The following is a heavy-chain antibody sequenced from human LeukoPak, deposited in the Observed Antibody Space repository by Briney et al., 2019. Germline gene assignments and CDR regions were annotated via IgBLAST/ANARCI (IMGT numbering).Heavy chain of an antibody. CDR2: ITFSSSYI. V-gene: IGHV3-21*01. Sequence: GGSLRLSCAASGFTFSSYNMNWVRRAPGKGLEWVSSITFSSSYIYYADSVKGRFTISRDNAKNSLYLQMDSLRAEDTAVYYCARGREGYNSYDYWGQGTLVTVSS. CDR1: GFTFSSYN. D-gene: IGHD5-24*01. CDR3: ARGREGYNSYDY. J-gene: IGHJ4*02.